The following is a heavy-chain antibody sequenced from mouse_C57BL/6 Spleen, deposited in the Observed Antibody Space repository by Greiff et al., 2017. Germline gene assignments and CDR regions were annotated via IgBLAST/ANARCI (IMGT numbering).Heavy chain of an antibody. D-gene: IGHD2-3*01. Sequence: VKLMESGPGLVQPSQSLSITCTVSGFSLTSYGVHWVRQSPGKGLEWLGVIWSGGSTDYNAAFISRLSISKDNSKSQVFFKMNSLQADDTAIYYCARNGMVSLYYYAMDYWGQGTSVTVSS. V-gene: IGHV2-2*01. CDR2: IWSGGST. CDR1: GFSLTSYG. J-gene: IGHJ4*01. CDR3: ARNGMVSLYYYAMDY.